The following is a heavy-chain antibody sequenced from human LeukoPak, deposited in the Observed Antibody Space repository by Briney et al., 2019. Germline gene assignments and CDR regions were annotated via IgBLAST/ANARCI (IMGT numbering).Heavy chain of an antibody. J-gene: IGHJ3*02. V-gene: IGHV4-39*07. D-gene: IGHD5-24*01. CDR3: ARGPQLVGAFDI. Sequence: SETLSLTCTVSGGSISSSSYYWGWIRQPPGKGLEWIGNIYYSGSTNYNPSLKSRVTISVDKSKNQFSLKLSSVTAADTAVYYCARGPQLVGAFDIWGQGTMVTVSS. CDR2: IYYSGST. CDR1: GGSISSSSYY.